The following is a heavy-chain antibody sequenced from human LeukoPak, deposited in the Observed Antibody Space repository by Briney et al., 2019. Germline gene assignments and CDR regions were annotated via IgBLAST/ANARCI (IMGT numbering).Heavy chain of an antibody. CDR1: GGTFSSYA. J-gene: IGHJ1*01. Sequence: ASVKVSCKASGGTFSSYAISWVRQAPGQGLEWMGGIIPIFGTANYAQKFQGRVTITADESTSTAYMELSSLRSEDTAVYYCASSTIFGVVIIQYFQHWGEGTLVTVSS. V-gene: IGHV1-69*01. CDR2: IIPIFGTA. D-gene: IGHD3-3*01. CDR3: ASSTIFGVVIIQYFQH.